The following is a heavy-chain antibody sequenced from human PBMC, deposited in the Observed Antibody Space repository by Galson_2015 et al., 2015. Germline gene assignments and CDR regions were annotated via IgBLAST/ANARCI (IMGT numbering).Heavy chain of an antibody. D-gene: IGHD1-7*01. V-gene: IGHV3-48*02. CDR2: ISSSSSTI. Sequence: SLRLSCAASGFTFSSYSMNWVRQAPGKGLEWVSYISSSSSTIYYADAVKGRFTISRDNAENSLSLQMNSLRDEDTAVYYCARDLGLELQDPLDYWGQGTLVTVSS. J-gene: IGHJ4*02. CDR3: ARDLGLELQDPLDY. CDR1: GFTFSSYS.